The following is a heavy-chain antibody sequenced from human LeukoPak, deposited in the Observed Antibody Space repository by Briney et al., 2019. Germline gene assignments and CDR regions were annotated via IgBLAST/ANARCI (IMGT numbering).Heavy chain of an antibody. D-gene: IGHD4-11*01. V-gene: IGHV4-34*01. CDR1: GGSFSGYY. Sequence: SETLSLTCAVYGGSFSGYYWSWIRRPPGKGLEWIGEINHSGSTNYNPSLKSRVTISVDTSKNQFSLKLSSVTAADTAVYYCARGLNYGSAAFDPWGQGTLVTVSS. CDR3: ARGLNYGSAAFDP. J-gene: IGHJ5*02. CDR2: INHSGST.